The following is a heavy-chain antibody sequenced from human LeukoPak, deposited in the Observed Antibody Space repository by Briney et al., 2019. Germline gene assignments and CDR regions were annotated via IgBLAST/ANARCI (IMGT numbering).Heavy chain of an antibody. CDR3: ASVPAAAHRGYFDF. D-gene: IGHD6-13*01. Sequence: PSETLSLTCAVSGGSVTSGAYSWPWLRQPPGKGLEWIVYFYHSGSTYYNPSLKSRVTISVDRSKNQFSLKLGSVTAADTAVYYCASVPAAAHRGYFDFWGQGTLVTVSS. V-gene: IGHV4-30-2*01. CDR1: GGSVTSGAYS. CDR2: FYHSGST. J-gene: IGHJ4*02.